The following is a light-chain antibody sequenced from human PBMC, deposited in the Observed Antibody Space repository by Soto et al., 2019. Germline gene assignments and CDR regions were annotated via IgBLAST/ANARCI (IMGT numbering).Light chain of an antibody. Sequence: QSALTQPASVSGSPGQSITISCTGTSADVGGYNFVSWYQHHPGKAPKLMIYDVSNRPSGVSNRFSGSKSGNTASLTISRLQAEDEADYYCSSYTSSRTHVVFGGGTKVTVL. CDR3: SSYTSSRTHVV. CDR2: DVS. V-gene: IGLV2-14*03. J-gene: IGLJ2*01. CDR1: SADVGGYNF.